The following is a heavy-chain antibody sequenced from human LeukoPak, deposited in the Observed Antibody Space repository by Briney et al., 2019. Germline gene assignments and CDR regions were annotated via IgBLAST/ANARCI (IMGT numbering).Heavy chain of an antibody. CDR3: ASNLRYDILTGSDRTD. CDR1: GFTFSSYS. D-gene: IGHD3-9*01. J-gene: IGHJ4*02. Sequence: GGSLRLSCAASGFTFSSYSMNWVRQAPGKGLEWVSSISSSSYIYYADSVKGRFTISRDNAKNSLYLQMYSLRAEDTAVYYCASNLRYDILTGSDRTDWGQGTLVTVSS. V-gene: IGHV3-21*01. CDR2: ISSSSYI.